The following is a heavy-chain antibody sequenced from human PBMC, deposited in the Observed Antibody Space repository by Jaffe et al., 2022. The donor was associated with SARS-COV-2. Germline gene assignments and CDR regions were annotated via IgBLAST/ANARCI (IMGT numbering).Heavy chain of an antibody. Sequence: EVHLVESGGGLVQPGGSLRLSCSASGFTFSSYAMHWVRQAPGKGLEYVSAINSNGGSTYYADSVKGRFTISRDNSKNTLYLQMSSLRVEDTAVYYCVKEYCSISNCYNFFDYWGQVNLVTVSS. V-gene: IGHV3-64D*09. CDR1: GFTFSSYA. CDR2: INSNGGST. D-gene: IGHD2-2*02. CDR3: VKEYCSISNCYNFFDY. J-gene: IGHJ4*02.